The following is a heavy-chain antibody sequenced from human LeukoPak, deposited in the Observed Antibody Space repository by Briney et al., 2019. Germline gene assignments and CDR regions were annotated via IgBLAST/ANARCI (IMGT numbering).Heavy chain of an antibody. CDR1: GFTFSSYA. Sequence: PGGSLRLSCAASGFTFSSYAMHWVRQAPGKGLEGVAVISYDGSNKYYADSVKGRFTISRDNSKNTLYLQMNSLRAEDTAVYYCARDWVYYYDSSDPHPWGRGTLVTVSS. D-gene: IGHD3-22*01. CDR2: ISYDGSNK. V-gene: IGHV3-30*04. CDR3: ARDWVYYYDSSDPHP. J-gene: IGHJ5*02.